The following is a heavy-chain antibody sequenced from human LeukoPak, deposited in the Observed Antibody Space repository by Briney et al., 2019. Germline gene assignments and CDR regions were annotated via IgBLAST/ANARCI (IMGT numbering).Heavy chain of an antibody. CDR2: ISSNGGST. V-gene: IGHV3-64*01. D-gene: IGHD1-20*01. CDR3: AREGITGTRDYFDY. Sequence: GGSLRPSCAASGFTFSSYAMHWVRQAPGKGLEYVSAISSNGGSTYYANSVKGRFTISRDNSKNTLYLQMCSLRAADMAVYYCAREGITGTRDYFDYWGQGTLVTVSS. CDR1: GFTFSSYA. J-gene: IGHJ4*02.